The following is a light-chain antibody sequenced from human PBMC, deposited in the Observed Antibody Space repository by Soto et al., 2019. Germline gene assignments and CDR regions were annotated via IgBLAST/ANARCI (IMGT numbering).Light chain of an antibody. V-gene: IGKV4-1*01. CDR1: QSVLYSSNNKNY. J-gene: IGKJ3*01. CDR3: KQYYSTPPA. CDR2: WAS. Sequence: DIVMTQSPDSLAVSLGERATINCKSSQSVLYSSNNKNYLAWYQQKPGQPPKLLIYWASTRESGVPDRFSGSGSWTDFTLTISSLQAEDVAVYYCKQYYSTPPAFGPGTKVDIK.